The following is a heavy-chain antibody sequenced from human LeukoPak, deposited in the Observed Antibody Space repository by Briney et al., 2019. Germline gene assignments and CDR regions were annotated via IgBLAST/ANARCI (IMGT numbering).Heavy chain of an antibody. V-gene: IGHV1-69*01. CDR3: ARDSVEYSSSRNFDY. CDR1: GGTFSSYA. Sequence: VASGKVSCKASGGTFSSYAISCVRQAPGQGLEWMGGIIPIFGTANYAQKFQGRVTITADESTSTAYMELSSLRSEDTAVYYCARDSVEYSSSRNFDYWGQGTLVTVSS. D-gene: IGHD6-6*01. J-gene: IGHJ4*02. CDR2: IIPIFGTA.